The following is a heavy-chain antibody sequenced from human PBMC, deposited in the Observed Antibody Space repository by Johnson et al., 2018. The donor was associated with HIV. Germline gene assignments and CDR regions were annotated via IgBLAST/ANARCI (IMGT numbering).Heavy chain of an antibody. V-gene: IGHV3-53*01. CDR1: GFTVSSNY. CDR2: IYSGGST. J-gene: IGHJ3*02. Sequence: VQLVESGGGLIQPGGSLRLSCAASGFTVSSNYMSWVRQAPGKGLEWVSVIYSGGSTYYADSVKGRFTISRDNSKNTLYLQMNSLRAEDTAVYYCARESDILTGYPNAFDIWGQGTMVTVSS. D-gene: IGHD3-9*01. CDR3: ARESDILTGYPNAFDI.